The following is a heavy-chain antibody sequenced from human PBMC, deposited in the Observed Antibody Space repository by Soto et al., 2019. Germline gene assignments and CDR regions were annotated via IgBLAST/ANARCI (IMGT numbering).Heavy chain of an antibody. CDR3: RSNWALDY. V-gene: IGHV3-73*01. D-gene: IGHD7-27*01. CDR2: IRSEANSYAT. CDR1: GFTFSGSA. J-gene: IGHJ4*02. Sequence: EVHLVESGGGLVQPGGSLKLSCAASGFTFSGSAMHWVRQASGKGLEWVGRIRSEANSYATAYAASVKVRFTISRDDSKNKTYLQKNSLKTEDKAVYYGRSNWALDYWGQGSLVNVAS.